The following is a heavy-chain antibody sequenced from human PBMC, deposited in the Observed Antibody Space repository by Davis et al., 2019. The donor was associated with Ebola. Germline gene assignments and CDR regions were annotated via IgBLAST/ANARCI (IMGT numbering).Heavy chain of an antibody. J-gene: IGHJ5*02. CDR3: TRDDFWSGSHGFDP. CDR2: VIPILGIA. D-gene: IGHD3-3*01. CDR1: AGILISFA. V-gene: IGHV1-69*04. Sequence: SVHVSCKASAGILISFANSRVRQPPGQGLEWMGRVIPILGIATYAQQFQGRATITADKSTSTAYMELSSLRSEDTAVDYCTRDDFWSGSHGFDPWGQGTLVTVSS.